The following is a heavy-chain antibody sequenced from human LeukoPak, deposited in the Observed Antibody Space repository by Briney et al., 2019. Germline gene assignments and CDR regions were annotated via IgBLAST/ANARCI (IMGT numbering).Heavy chain of an antibody. V-gene: IGHV4-4*02. J-gene: IGHJ4*02. CDR1: GGSISSSNW. CDR2: IYHSGST. D-gene: IGHD6-13*01. CDR3: ARALGGSSWYFVSERTWVFGLDY. Sequence: PSETLSLTCAVSGGSISSSNWWSWVRQPPGKGLEWIGEIYHSGSTNYNPSLKSRVTISVDKSKNQFSLKLSSVTAADTAVYYCARALGGSSWYFVSERTWVFGLDYWGQGTLVTVSS.